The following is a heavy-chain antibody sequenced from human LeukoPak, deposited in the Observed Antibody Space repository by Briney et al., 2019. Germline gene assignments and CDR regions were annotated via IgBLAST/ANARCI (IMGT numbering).Heavy chain of an antibody. V-gene: IGHV4-59*08. CDR3: ARIPGYSSGWTTLGGNYYYYGMDV. D-gene: IGHD6-19*01. Sequence: PSETLSLTCTVSGGSISSYYWSWIRQPPGKGLEWIGYIYYSGSTNYNPSLKSRVTISVDTSKNQFSLKLSSVTAADTAVYYCARIPGYSSGWTTLGGNYYYYGMDVWGQGTTVTVSS. CDR1: GGSISSYY. CDR2: IYYSGST. J-gene: IGHJ6*02.